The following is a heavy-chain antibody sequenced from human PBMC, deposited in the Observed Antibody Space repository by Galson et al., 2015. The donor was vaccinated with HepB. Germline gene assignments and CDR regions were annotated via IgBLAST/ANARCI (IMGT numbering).Heavy chain of an antibody. CDR2: IYYSGST. Sequence: SETLSLTCTVSGGSISSYYWSWIWQPPGKGLEWIGYIYYSGSTNYNPSLKSRVTISVDTSKNQFSLKLSSVTAADTAVYYCARQPDYGEAFDYWGQGTLVTVSS. V-gene: IGHV4-59*08. D-gene: IGHD4-17*01. CDR3: ARQPDYGEAFDY. J-gene: IGHJ4*02. CDR1: GGSISSYY.